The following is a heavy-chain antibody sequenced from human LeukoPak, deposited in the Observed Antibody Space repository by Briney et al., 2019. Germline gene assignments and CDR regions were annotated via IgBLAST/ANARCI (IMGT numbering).Heavy chain of an antibody. Sequence: GGSLRLSCVASGFTFRHYDMSWVRQAPGKGLEWVAVISYDGSNKYYADSVKGRFTIFRDNSKDTLYLQMNSLRTEDTSVYYCASSYYYDSSGPPLAEYFQHWGQGTLVTVSS. D-gene: IGHD3-22*01. CDR3: ASSYYYDSSGPPLAEYFQH. J-gene: IGHJ1*01. CDR1: GFTFRHYD. CDR2: ISYDGSNK. V-gene: IGHV3-30*03.